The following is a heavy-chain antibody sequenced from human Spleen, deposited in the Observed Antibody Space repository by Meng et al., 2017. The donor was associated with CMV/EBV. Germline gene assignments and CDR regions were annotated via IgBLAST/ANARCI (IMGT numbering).Heavy chain of an antibody. CDR2: ITGDGDSS. CDR1: GVIFRSYA. CDR3: AREGIFGSGSF. D-gene: IGHD3-10*01. Sequence: GGSLRLSCAASGVIFRSYAMSWVRQAPGKGLEWVAGITGDGDSSYYADSVKGRFTISRDNSKNTLYLQMNTLRPEDTAVYYCAREGIFGSGSFWGQGTLVTVSS. J-gene: IGHJ4*02. V-gene: IGHV3-23*01.